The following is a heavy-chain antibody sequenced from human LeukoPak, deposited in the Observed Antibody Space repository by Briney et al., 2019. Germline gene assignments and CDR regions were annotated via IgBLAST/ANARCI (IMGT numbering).Heavy chain of an antibody. Sequence: GGSLRLSCAASGFTFSNYAMHWVRQAPGKGLEWVATTSFDVSNKYYADSVEGRFTISRDNSKNTLYLQMNSLRTEDTAVYSCARGYCTSTSCYNDYWGQGTLVTVSS. CDR2: TSFDVSNK. J-gene: IGHJ4*02. D-gene: IGHD2-2*02. CDR1: GFTFSNYA. V-gene: IGHV3-30*04. CDR3: ARGYCTSTSCYNDY.